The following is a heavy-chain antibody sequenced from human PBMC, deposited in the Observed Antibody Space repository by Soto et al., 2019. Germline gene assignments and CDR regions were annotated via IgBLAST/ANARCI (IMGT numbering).Heavy chain of an antibody. CDR1: GASISSGAYF. D-gene: IGHD5-18*01. J-gene: IGHJ6*02. CDR2: IYHSVST. Sequence: QVQLQGSGPRLVKPSQTLSLTFSVSGASISSGAYFWTWIRHHPGKGLEWIGYIYHSVSTSYTSQNPSLQSPITISVDTSKNLFSVRLTSVTAADTATSYCAREKAPDIYGQTRIRDYSYAMDVWGQGTPVIVSS. CDR3: AREKAPDIYGQTRIRDYSYAMDV. V-gene: IGHV4-31*01.